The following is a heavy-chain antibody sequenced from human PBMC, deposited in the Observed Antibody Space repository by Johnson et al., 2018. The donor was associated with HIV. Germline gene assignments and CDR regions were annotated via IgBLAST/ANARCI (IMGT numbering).Heavy chain of an antibody. Sequence: VQLVESGGGLVQPGGSLRLSCAASGFTFSSYWMHWVRQAPGKGLVWVSRINSDGSSTSYADSVQGRFTISRDNAKNTLYLQMNSLRAEDTAVYYCARDLHDSSGYYYEGDAFDIWGQGTMVTVSS. D-gene: IGHD3-22*01. CDR3: ARDLHDSSGYYYEGDAFDI. CDR1: GFTFSSYW. CDR2: INSDGSST. V-gene: IGHV3-74*01. J-gene: IGHJ3*02.